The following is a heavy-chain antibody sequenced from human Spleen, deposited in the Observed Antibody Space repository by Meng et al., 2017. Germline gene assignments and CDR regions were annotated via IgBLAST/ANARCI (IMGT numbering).Heavy chain of an antibody. J-gene: IGHJ3*02. CDR3: ARGSMGAFDI. CDR2: ISYDGNNK. CDR1: GFTFSNYP. V-gene: IGHV3-30*07. Sequence: GESLKISCAVSGFTFSNYPMHWVRQAPGKGLEWVAIISYDGNNKYYADSVKGRFSISRDNTKNSLSLQMNSLRAEDTAIFYCARGSMGAFDIWGQGTMVTVSS.